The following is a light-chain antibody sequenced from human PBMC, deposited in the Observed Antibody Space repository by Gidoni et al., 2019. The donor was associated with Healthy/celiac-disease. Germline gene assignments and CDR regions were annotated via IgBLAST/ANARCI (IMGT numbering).Light chain of an antibody. CDR1: SGSVSTSYY. J-gene: IGLJ3*02. CDR3: VLYMGSGISV. V-gene: IGLV8-61*01. CDR2: STN. Sequence: QTVVTQEPSFSVSPGGTVTLTCGLSSGSVSTSYYPSWYQQTPGQEPRTPIYSTNTRSSGVPDRFSGSILGNKAALTITGAQADDESDYYCVLYMGSGISVFGGGTKLTVL.